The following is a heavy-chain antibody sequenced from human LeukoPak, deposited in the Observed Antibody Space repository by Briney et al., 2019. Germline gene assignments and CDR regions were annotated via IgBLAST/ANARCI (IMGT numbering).Heavy chain of an antibody. D-gene: IGHD3-10*01. CDR1: GYTFTGYY. V-gene: IGHV1-2*02. CDR2: INPNSGGT. CDR3: ARDHYYASGSPSFGD. J-gene: IGHJ4*02. Sequence: ASVKVSCKASGYTFTGYYIHWVRQAPGQGLEWMGRINPNSGGTDYAQKFQGRVTMTGDTSISTAYMELTRLRSDDTAVFYCARDHYYASGSPSFGDWGQRTLVTVSS.